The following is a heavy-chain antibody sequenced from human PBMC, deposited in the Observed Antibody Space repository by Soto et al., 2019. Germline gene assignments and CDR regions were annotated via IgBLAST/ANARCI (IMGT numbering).Heavy chain of an antibody. CDR1: GSAISRYS. CDR2: IYHSGST. J-gene: IGHJ3*02. CDR3: ARTPDI. V-gene: IGHV4-30-2*01. Sequence: PSETLSLTCTVSGSAISRYSWSWIRQPPGKGLEWIGYIYHSGSTYYNPSLKSRVTISVDRSKNQFSLKLSSVTAADTAVYYCARTPDIWGQGTMVT.